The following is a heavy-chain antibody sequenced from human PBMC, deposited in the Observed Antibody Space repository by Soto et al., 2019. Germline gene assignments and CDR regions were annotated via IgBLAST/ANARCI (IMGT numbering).Heavy chain of an antibody. CDR1: GFTFSDAW. CDR2: IKSKTDGGTT. CDR3: TTDSHFTMILVRFDF. D-gene: IGHD3-22*01. V-gene: IGHV3-15*07. J-gene: IGHJ4*01. Sequence: GGSLRLSCAASGFTFSDAWINWVRQAPGKGLEWVSRIKSKTDGGTTDFAAPVKGRFAISRDDSKNMVYLQMNSLKTEDTAVYYCTTDSHFTMILVRFDFWGLGTLVTVSS.